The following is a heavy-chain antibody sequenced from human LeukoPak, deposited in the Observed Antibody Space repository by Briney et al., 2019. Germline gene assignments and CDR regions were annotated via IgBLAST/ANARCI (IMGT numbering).Heavy chain of an antibody. CDR1: GFTVSSNY. D-gene: IGHD5-18*01. V-gene: IGHV3-66*01. Sequence: GGSLRLSCAASGFTVSSNYMSWVRQAPGKGLEWVSVIYSGGSTYYADSVKGRFTISRDNSKNTLYLQMNSLRAEDMAVYYCAREDTAMAFDYWGQGTLVTVSS. CDR3: AREDTAMAFDY. CDR2: IYSGGST. J-gene: IGHJ4*02.